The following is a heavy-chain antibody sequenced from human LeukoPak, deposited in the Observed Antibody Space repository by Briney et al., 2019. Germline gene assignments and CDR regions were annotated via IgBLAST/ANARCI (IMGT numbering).Heavy chain of an antibody. CDR3: ARESYYDSRDSFSDAFHI. CDR1: GFTFDDYG. D-gene: IGHD3-22*01. Sequence: GGSLRLSCAASGFTFDDYGMSWVRQAPGKGLEWVSGINWNGGSTGYADSVKGRFTISRDNAKNSLYLQMNSLRAEDTAVYYYARESYYDSRDSFSDAFHIWGQGTMVTVSS. V-gene: IGHV3-20*04. CDR2: INWNGGST. J-gene: IGHJ3*02.